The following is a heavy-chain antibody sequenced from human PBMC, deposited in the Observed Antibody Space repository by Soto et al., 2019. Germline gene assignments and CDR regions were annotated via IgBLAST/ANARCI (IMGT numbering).Heavy chain of an antibody. CDR1: GFTFRNYA. V-gene: IGHV3-23*01. Sequence: EVQLLESGGGLVQPGGSLRLSCAASGFTFRNYAMIWVRQAPGKGLEWVSGISDSGGVIFYADSVRGRFTISRDNSKNTLYLQMNSLRTEDSAVYYCAKAGGGFGDFVHHWGQGTPVTVSS. J-gene: IGHJ4*02. CDR2: ISDSGGVI. CDR3: AKAGGGFGDFVHH. D-gene: IGHD3-10*01.